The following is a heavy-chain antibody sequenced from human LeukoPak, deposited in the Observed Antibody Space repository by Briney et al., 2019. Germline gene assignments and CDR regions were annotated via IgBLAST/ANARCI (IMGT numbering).Heavy chain of an antibody. J-gene: IGHJ5*02. CDR2: ISGSGVST. CDR3: AKSPPFGP. V-gene: IGHV3-23*01. CDR1: GFTFINSA. Sequence: PGGSLRLSCAASGFTFINSAMSWVRQAPGKGLEWVSTISGSGVSTYYADSVKGRFTISRDNSENTLYLQMNSLRAEDTAVYYCAKSPPFGPWGQGTLVTVSS.